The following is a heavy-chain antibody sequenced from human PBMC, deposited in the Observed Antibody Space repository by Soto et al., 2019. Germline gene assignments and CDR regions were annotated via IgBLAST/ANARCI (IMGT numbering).Heavy chain of an antibody. Sequence: GESLKISCQGSGNSFTTYWIAWVRQMPGKGLEWLGIIYPGDSDTRYSPSFQGQVTISADKSISTAYLQWSSLKASDTAMYYCARQGYSYGYDYWGQGTQVTVSS. J-gene: IGHJ4*02. CDR3: ARQGYSYGYDY. CDR1: GNSFTTYW. CDR2: IYPGDSDT. V-gene: IGHV5-51*01. D-gene: IGHD5-18*01.